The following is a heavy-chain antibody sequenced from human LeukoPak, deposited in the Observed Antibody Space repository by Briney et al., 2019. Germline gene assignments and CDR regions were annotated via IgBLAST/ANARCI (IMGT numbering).Heavy chain of an antibody. CDR3: ARVLGHYYYYMDV. CDR1: GGSISSYY. J-gene: IGHJ6*03. Sequence: PSETLSLTCTVSGGSISSYYWSWIRQPPGKGLEWIGYIYYSGSTNYNPSLKSRVTISVDTSKNQSSLKLSSVTAADTAVYYCARVLGHYYYYMDVWGKGTTVTVSS. CDR2: IYYSGST. V-gene: IGHV4-59*08.